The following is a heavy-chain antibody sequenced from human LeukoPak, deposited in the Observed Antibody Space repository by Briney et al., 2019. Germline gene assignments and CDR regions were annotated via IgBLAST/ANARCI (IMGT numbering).Heavy chain of an antibody. CDR1: GFTFSSYA. CDR3: ARESSGGFDN. D-gene: IGHD3-3*01. V-gene: IGHV3-30-3*01. CDR2: ISYDGSNK. Sequence: GGSLRLSCAASGFTFSSYAMHWVRQAPGKGLEWVAVISYDGSNKYYADSVKGRFTISRDNSKNTLYLQMNSLRAEDTAVYYCARESSGGFDNWAQGALVTVSS. J-gene: IGHJ4*02.